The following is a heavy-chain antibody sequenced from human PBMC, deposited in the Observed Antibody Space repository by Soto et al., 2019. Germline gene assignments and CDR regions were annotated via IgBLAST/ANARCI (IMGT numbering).Heavy chain of an antibody. D-gene: IGHD6-19*01. Sequence: SETLSLTCTVSGGSISSYYWSWIRQPPGKGLEWIGYIYYSGSTNYNPSLKSRVTISVDTSKNQFSLKLSSVTAADTAVYYCLRVSVWNFDFWGQGTPVTVSS. V-gene: IGHV4-59*01. CDR3: LRVSVWNFDF. CDR2: IYYSGST. CDR1: GGSISSYY. J-gene: IGHJ4*02.